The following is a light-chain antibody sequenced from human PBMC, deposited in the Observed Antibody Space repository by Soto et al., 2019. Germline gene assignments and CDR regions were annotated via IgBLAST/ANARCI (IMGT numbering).Light chain of an antibody. Sequence: DIQMTQSPSTLSASVGDRVTITCRASQTISNWLAWYQQKPGKAPKVLIFDASTLDGGVPSRFSGRRSGTDFTLTISSLQTSDFATYYCQQYNTYPLPFGGGTKVEI. CDR2: DAS. V-gene: IGKV1-5*01. CDR3: QQYNTYPLP. CDR1: QTISNW. J-gene: IGKJ4*01.